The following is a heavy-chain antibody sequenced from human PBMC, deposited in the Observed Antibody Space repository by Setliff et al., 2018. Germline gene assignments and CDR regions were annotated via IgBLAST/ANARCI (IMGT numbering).Heavy chain of an antibody. Sequence: GGSLRLSCAASGFTFSSFWMSWVRQAPGKGLEWVANIKQDGSEKYYVDSVKGRFTISRDNAKNSLYLQMNSLRAEDTAVYYCASAYYYGSGRTYGMDVWGQGTTVTVSS. CDR3: ASAYYYGSGRTYGMDV. V-gene: IGHV3-7*03. J-gene: IGHJ6*02. CDR2: IKQDGSEK. D-gene: IGHD3-10*01. CDR1: GFTFSSFW.